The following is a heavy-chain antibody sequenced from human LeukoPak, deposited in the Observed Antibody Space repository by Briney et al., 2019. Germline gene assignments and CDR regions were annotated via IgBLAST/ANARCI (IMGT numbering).Heavy chain of an antibody. CDR3: ARDPHGYEDY. CDR2: ISSSSSYT. Sequence: PGGSLRLSCAASGFTFSDYYMSWIRQAPGKGLEWISYISSSSSYTSYADSVKGRFTISRDNAKNSLYLQMNSLRDEDTAVYYCARDPHGYEDYWGQGTLVTVSS. CDR1: GFTFSDYY. J-gene: IGHJ4*02. V-gene: IGHV3-11*06. D-gene: IGHD5-12*01.